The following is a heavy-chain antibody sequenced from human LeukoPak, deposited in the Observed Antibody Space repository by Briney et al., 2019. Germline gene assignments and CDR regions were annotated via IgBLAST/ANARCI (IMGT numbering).Heavy chain of an antibody. CDR3: AKDSGSWELLLDLDY. D-gene: IGHD1-26*01. J-gene: IGHJ4*02. V-gene: IGHV3-30*02. CDR2: IRYDGSNK. CDR1: GFTFSSYG. Sequence: TGGSLRLSCAASGFTFSSYGMHWVRQAPGKGLEWVAFIRYDGSNKYYADSVKGRFTISGDNSKNTLYLQMNSLRAEDTAVYYCAKDSGSWELLLDLDYWGQGTLVTVSS.